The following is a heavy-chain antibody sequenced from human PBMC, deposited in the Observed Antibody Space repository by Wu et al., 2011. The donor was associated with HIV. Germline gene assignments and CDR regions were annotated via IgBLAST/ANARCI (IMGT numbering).Heavy chain of an antibody. V-gene: IGHV1-69-2*01. D-gene: IGHD4-17*01. CDR2: VDPEDDEA. Sequence: EVQLVQSGAEVKKPGATVKVSCKVSGYIFTDYNIHWVQQAPGKGLQWMGHVDPEDDEALYSEKFQGRVTFTADASVDTAYMELSGLKSEDTAMYYCATNYGDFDPWGQGSLVIVSS. J-gene: IGHJ5*02. CDR3: ATNYGDFDP. CDR1: GYIFTDYN.